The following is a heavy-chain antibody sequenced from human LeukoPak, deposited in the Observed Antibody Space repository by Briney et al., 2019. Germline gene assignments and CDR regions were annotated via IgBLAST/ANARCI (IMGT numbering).Heavy chain of an antibody. CDR1: GFTFSSYW. D-gene: IGHD3-10*01. Sequence: GGSLRLSCAASGFTFSSYWMSWVRQSPGKGLEWVANIKPDGSEKCFMDSVKGRFTISRDNAKNALYLEMNSLRAEDTAEYCCARERMYSGSGSTYPYYDYWGQGTLVTVSS. V-gene: IGHV3-7*01. CDR2: IKPDGSEK. J-gene: IGHJ4*02. CDR3: ARERMYSGSGSTYPYYDY.